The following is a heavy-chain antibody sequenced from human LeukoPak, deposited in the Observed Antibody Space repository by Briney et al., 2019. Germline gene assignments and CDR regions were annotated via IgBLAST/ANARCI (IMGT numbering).Heavy chain of an antibody. CDR3: AKGGKWNVTPFDY. CDR1: GFTFSSYA. D-gene: IGHD1-1*01. Sequence: GGSLRLSCAASGFTFSSYAMHWVRQAPGKGLEWVSTISGGGGSTYYADSVKGRFTISRDNSKNTLYLQVNSLRAEDTAVYYCAKGGKWNVTPFDYWGQGTLVTVSS. J-gene: IGHJ4*02. V-gene: IGHV3-23*01. CDR2: ISGGGGST.